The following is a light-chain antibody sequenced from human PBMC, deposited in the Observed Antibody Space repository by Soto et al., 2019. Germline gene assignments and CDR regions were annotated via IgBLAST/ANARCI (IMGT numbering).Light chain of an antibody. CDR1: SSNIGSNT. CDR2: SNV. J-gene: IGLJ3*02. V-gene: IGLV1-44*01. Sequence: QSVLTQAPSASGTPGQRVTISCSGSSSNIGSNTVSWYQQVPGTAPKVLIYSNVQRPSGVPDRFSGSKSGTSASLAIGGLQSEDEADYYCAAWDGSWNGWVFGGGTKLTVL. CDR3: AAWDGSWNGWV.